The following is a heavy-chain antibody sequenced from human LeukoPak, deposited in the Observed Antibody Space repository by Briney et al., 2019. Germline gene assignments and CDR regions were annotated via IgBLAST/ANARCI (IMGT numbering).Heavy chain of an antibody. J-gene: IGHJ4*02. CDR1: GFTFSSYA. Sequence: GGSLRLSCAAAGFTFSSYAMHWVRQAPGKGLEWVAVISYDGSNKYYADSVKGRSTISRDNSKNTLYLQMNSLRAEDTAVYYCARGWWEGGHSVRGVTLPYDYWGQGTLVTVSS. CDR2: ISYDGSNK. V-gene: IGHV3-30-3*01. CDR3: ARGWWEGGHSVRGVTLPYDY. D-gene: IGHD3-10*01.